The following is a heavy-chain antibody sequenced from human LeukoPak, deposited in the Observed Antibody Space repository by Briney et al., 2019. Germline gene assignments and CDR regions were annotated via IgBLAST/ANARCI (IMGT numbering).Heavy chain of an antibody. J-gene: IGHJ5*02. Sequence: GASVKVSCKTSGYTFTSYGISWVRQAPGQGLEWMGWISAYNGNTNYAQKLQGRVTMTTDTSTSTAYMELRSLRSDDTAVYYCAIAAAGTLFDPWGQGTLVTVSS. CDR3: AIAAAGTLFDP. V-gene: IGHV1-18*01. CDR1: GYTFTSYG. CDR2: ISAYNGNT. D-gene: IGHD6-13*01.